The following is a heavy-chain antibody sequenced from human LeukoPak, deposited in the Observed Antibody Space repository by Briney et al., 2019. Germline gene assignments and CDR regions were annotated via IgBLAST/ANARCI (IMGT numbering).Heavy chain of an antibody. CDR2: ISYDGSNK. CDR1: GFTFSSYG. CDR3: ARDFYCTNGVCYRDDAFDI. D-gene: IGHD2-8*01. Sequence: GRSLRLSCAASGFTFSSYGMHWVRQAPGKGLEWVAVISYDGSNKYYADSVKGRFTISRDNSKNTLYLQMNSLRAEDTAVYYCARDFYCTNGVCYRDDAFDIWGQGTMVTVSS. V-gene: IGHV3-30*03. J-gene: IGHJ3*02.